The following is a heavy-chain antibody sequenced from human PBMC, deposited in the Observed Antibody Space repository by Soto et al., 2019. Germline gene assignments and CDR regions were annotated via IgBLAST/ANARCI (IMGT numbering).Heavy chain of an antibody. CDR3: AACIAAAHSNFDY. Sequence: SETLSLTCTVSGGSISSGPSYWGWIRQPPGQGLEWVGSIYYLGNTYYNSSLGSRVIISVDKSKNQFSLKLSSVTAADTAVYYCAACIAAAHSNFDYWGQGTLVTVSS. J-gene: IGHJ4*02. V-gene: IGHV4-39*07. CDR2: IYYLGNT. CDR1: GGSISSGPSY. D-gene: IGHD6-13*01.